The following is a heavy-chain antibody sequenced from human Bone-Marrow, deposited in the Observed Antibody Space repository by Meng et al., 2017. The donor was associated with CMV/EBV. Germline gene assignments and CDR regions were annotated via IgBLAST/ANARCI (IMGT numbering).Heavy chain of an antibody. CDR3: AFSSYSSSLTRHFDP. CDR2: INPSGGST. J-gene: IGHJ5*02. Sequence: AAVKVSCKASGYTFTSYYMHWVRQAPGQGLEWMGIINPSGGSTSYAQKFQGRVTMTRDTSTSTVYMELSSLRAEDTAVYYCAFSSYSSSLTRHFDPWGQGNLVNVAS. V-gene: IGHV1-46*01. D-gene: IGHD6-13*01. CDR1: GYTFTSYY.